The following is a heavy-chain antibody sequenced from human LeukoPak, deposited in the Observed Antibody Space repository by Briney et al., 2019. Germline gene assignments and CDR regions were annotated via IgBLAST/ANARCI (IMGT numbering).Heavy chain of an antibody. J-gene: IGHJ4*02. D-gene: IGHD2-2*02. V-gene: IGHV2-5*01. CDR3: AHIPEILYCSSTSCYIVEYGYGRYYFDY. CDR2: IYWNDDK. CDR1: GFSLRTSGVG. Sequence: SGPTLVKPTQTLTLTCTFSGFSLRTSGVGVGWIRQPPGKALEWLALIYWNDDKRYSPPLKSRLTITKDTSKNQVVLTMTNMDPVDTATYYCAHIPEILYCSSTSCYIVEYGYGRYYFDYWGQGTLVTVSS.